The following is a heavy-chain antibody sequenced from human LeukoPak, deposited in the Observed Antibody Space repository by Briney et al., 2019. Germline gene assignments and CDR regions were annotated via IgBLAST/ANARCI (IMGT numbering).Heavy chain of an antibody. CDR2: IKQDGSEK. Sequence: RRSLRLSPAASGFTPSSLWMSSVRQAPGKGLEWVANIKQDGSEKYYVDSVKGRFTISRDNAKNSLYLQMNSLRAEDTAVYYCARDRGSSGWYEFDYWGQGTLVTVSS. D-gene: IGHD6-19*01. CDR3: ARDRGSSGWYEFDY. CDR1: GFTPSSLW. J-gene: IGHJ4*02. V-gene: IGHV3-7*01.